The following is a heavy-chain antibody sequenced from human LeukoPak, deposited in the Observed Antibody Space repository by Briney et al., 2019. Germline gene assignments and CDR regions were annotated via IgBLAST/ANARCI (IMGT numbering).Heavy chain of an antibody. V-gene: IGHV4-59*08. J-gene: IGHJ4*02. Sequence: SETLSLTCTVSGGSISSYYWSWIRQPPGKGLEWIGYIYYSGSTNYNPSLKNRVTISVDMSKNHLSLRLSSVTAADTAVYYCARLGAPYDSSGGGNFDYWGQRTLVTVSS. D-gene: IGHD3-22*01. CDR3: ARLGAPYDSSGGGNFDY. CDR1: GGSISSYY. CDR2: IYYSGST.